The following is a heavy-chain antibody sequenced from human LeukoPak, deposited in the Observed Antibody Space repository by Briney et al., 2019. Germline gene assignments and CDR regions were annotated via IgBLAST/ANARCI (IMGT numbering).Heavy chain of an antibody. J-gene: IGHJ4*02. CDR1: GFTFNNYW. CDR3: AKERREQSRDNYFDY. D-gene: IGHD1-26*01. V-gene: IGHV3-23*01. CDR2: ISGSGLTT. Sequence: GGSLRLSCAASGFTFNNYWMSWVRQAPGRGLEWVSVISGSGLTTFYADSVKGRFTISRDNSKNTLYLQMNSLRAEDTAVYYCAKERREQSRDNYFDYWGQGTLVTVSS.